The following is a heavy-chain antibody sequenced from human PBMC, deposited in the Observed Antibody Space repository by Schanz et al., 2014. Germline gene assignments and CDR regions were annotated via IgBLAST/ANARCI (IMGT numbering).Heavy chain of an antibody. J-gene: IGHJ4*02. D-gene: IGHD1-1*01. V-gene: IGHV3-66*01. CDR1: GFTVDSHY. CDR3: VKLPGATGTTSHFDY. Sequence: DVQVVESGGDLVQPGGSLRLSCAASGFTVDSHYMSWVRQAPGKGLEWVSIIYPDGSTNYGDSMKGRFTVSRDNAKYTLYLQMNSLRAEDTAVYYCVKLPGATGTTSHFDYWGQGTLVTVSS. CDR2: IYPDGST.